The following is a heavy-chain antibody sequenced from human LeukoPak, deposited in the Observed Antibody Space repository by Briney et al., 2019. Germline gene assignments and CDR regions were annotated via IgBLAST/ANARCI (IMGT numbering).Heavy chain of an antibody. Sequence: SVKVSCKASGGTFSSYAISWVRQAPGQGLAWMGRIIPILGIANYAQKFQGRVTITADKSTSTAYMELSSLRSEDTAVYYCALDDADYYYGMDVWGQGTTVTVSS. D-gene: IGHD3-3*01. J-gene: IGHJ6*02. CDR3: ALDDADYYYGMDV. V-gene: IGHV1-69*04. CDR1: GGTFSSYA. CDR2: IIPILGIA.